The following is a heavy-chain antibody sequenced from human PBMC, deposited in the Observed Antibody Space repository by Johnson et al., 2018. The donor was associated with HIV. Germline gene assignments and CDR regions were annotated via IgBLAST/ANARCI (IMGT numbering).Heavy chain of an antibody. CDR1: RFTFDDYA. CDR2: ISWNSGSI. J-gene: IGHJ3*02. D-gene: IGHD6-13*01. Sequence: VQLVESGGGLVQPGRSLRLSCAASRFTFDDYAMHWVRQAPGKGLEWVSGISWNSGSIGYADSVKGRFTISRDNAKSSLYMQRNSLRAEDTAFYYCARDRPIAAAGHDAFDIWGQGTMVTVAS. CDR3: ARDRPIAAAGHDAFDI. V-gene: IGHV3-9*01.